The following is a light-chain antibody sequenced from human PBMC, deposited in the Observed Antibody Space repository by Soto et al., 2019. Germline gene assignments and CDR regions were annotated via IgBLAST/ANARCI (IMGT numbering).Light chain of an antibody. CDR2: RAS. V-gene: IGKV3-20*01. CDR1: QSVSSSY. CDR3: QQYCSSPYT. J-gene: IGKJ2*01. Sequence: EIVLTQSPGTLSLSPGERATLSCRASQSVSSSYLAWYQQKPGQAPRLLIYRASSRATGIPDRFSGSGSGTDFTLTISRLEPEDFAVYYCQQYCSSPYTFGQGTKLEIK.